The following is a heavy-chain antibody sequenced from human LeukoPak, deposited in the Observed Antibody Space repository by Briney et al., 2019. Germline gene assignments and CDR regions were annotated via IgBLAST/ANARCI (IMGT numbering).Heavy chain of an antibody. CDR1: GFTFNNYG. CDR2: ISYDGRNK. J-gene: IGHJ4*02. V-gene: IGHV3-30*18. D-gene: IGHD2-2*01. CDR3: AKGPLRGTAAAIDY. Sequence: GGSLRLSCAASGFTFNNYGMHWVRQAPGKGLEWVAVISYDGRNKHYPDSVKGRFTISRDISTDTLWLQMDSLRTEDTAVYYCAKGPLRGTAAAIDYWGQGALVTVSS.